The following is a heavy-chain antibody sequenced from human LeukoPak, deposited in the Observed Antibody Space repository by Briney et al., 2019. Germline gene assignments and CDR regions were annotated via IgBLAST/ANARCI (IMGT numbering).Heavy chain of an antibody. CDR1: GFTFSSYA. J-gene: IGHJ4*02. V-gene: IGHV3-23*01. CDR3: ANGAIRYYDSRHGGY. CDR2: ISGSGGST. Sequence: PGRSLRLSCAASGFTFSSYAMSWVRQAPGKGLEWVSAISGSGGSTYYADSVKGRFTISRDNSKNTLYLQMNSLRAEDTAVYYCANGAIRYYDSRHGGYWGQGTLVTVSS. D-gene: IGHD3-22*01.